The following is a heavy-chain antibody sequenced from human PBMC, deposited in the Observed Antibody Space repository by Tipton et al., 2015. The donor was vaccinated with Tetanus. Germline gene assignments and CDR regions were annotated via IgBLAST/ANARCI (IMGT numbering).Heavy chain of an antibody. CDR1: GGSITGNY. D-gene: IGHD3-10*01. J-gene: IGHJ4*02. CDR3: ARGPMVRGVTRFDY. Sequence: TLSLTCTVSGGSITGNYWTWIRQPAGKGLEWIGEINHSGSTNYNPSLKSRVTISVDTSKNQFSLKLSSVTAADTAVYYCARGPMVRGVTRFDYWGQGTLVTVSS. V-gene: IGHV4-34*01. CDR2: INHSGST.